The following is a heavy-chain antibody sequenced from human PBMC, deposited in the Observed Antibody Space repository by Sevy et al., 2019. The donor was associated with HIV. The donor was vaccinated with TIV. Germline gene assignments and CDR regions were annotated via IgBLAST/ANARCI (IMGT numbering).Heavy chain of an antibody. D-gene: IGHD2-2*01. J-gene: IGHJ4*02. CDR3: ARGYCSSTSCPFDY. CDR1: GGSISSYY. CDR2: IYYSGST. V-gene: IGHV4-59*01. Sequence: SETLSLTCTVSGGSISSYYWSWIRQPPGKGLEWIGYIYYSGSTNYNPSLKSRVTISVDTSKNQFSLKPGSVTAADTAVYYCARGYCSSTSCPFDYWGQGTLVTVSS.